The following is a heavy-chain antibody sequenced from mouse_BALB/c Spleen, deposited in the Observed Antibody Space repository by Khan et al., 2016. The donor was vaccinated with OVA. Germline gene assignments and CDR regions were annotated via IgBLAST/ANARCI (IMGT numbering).Heavy chain of an antibody. D-gene: IGHD2-14*01. CDR3: AIAYYRYDGYYAMDY. Sequence: QVQLKESGPGLVAPSQSLSITCTVSGFSLSRYNIHWVRQPPGKGLEWLGMIWGGGGTDYNSTLKSRLSISKDNSKSQVFLKMNSLQTDSSAMYYCAIAYYRYDGYYAMDYWGQGTSVTVSS. J-gene: IGHJ4*01. V-gene: IGHV2-6-4*01. CDR1: GFSLSRYN. CDR2: IWGGGGT.